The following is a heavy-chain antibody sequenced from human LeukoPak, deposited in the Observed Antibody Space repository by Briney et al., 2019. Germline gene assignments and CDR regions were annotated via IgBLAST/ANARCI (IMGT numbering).Heavy chain of an antibody. CDR1: GGSISSSSYY. Sequence: TSETLSLTCTVSGGSISSSSYYWGWIRQPPGKGLEWIGSIYYSGSTYYGPSLKSRVTMSVDTSKNQLSLKLSSVTAADTAVYFCASKKNGNHFDYWGQGTLVTVSS. CDR3: ASKKNGNHFDY. V-gene: IGHV4-39*01. J-gene: IGHJ4*02. CDR2: IYYSGST.